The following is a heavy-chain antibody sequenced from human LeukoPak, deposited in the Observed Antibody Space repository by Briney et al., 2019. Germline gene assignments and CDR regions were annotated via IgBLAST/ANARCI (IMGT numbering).Heavy chain of an antibody. CDR1: GSSFTSYW. CDR3: ARGRGTGSPIGPRYFDL. J-gene: IGHJ2*01. D-gene: IGHD3-10*01. CDR2: IYPADSDT. Sequence: GESLNISCKGSGSSFTSYWIGWLGQLPGKGLKWMGIIYPADSDTRYSPSFQGQVTISADKSISTAFLRWTSLKASDTAIYYCARGRGTGSPIGPRYFDLWGRGTLVTVSS. V-gene: IGHV5-51*01.